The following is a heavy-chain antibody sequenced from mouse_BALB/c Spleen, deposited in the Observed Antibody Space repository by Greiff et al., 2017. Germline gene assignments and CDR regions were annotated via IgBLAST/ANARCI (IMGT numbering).Heavy chain of an antibody. V-gene: IGHV1-69*02. Sequence: QVQLKEPGAELVRPGASVKLSCKASGYTFTSYWINWVKQRPGQGLEWIGNIYPSDSYTNYNQKFKDKATLTVDKSSSTAYMQLSSPTSEDSAVYYCTRERDGYYEWYFDVWGAGTTVTVSS. D-gene: IGHD2-3*01. CDR1: GYTFTSYW. J-gene: IGHJ1*01. CDR2: IYPSDSYT. CDR3: TRERDGYYEWYFDV.